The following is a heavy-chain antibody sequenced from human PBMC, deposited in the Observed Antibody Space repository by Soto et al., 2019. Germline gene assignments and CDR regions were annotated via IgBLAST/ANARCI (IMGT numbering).Heavy chain of an antibody. Sequence: ETLSLTCAVYGGSFSGYSWTWIRQPPGRGLEWIGEINHSITTNYNPSLKSRVTISVDTSKNQFSLKLSSVTAADTAVYYCARRTPGGSETYDNFWFNPWAQGTLVTVSS. CDR3: ARRTPGGSETYDNFWFNP. V-gene: IGHV4-34*01. D-gene: IGHD3-10*01. CDR2: INHSITT. J-gene: IGHJ5*02. CDR1: GGSFSGYS.